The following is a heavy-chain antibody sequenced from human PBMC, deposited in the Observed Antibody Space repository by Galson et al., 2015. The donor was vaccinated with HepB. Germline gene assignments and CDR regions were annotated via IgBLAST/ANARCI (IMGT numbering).Heavy chain of an antibody. CDR1: GFTFSTYA. D-gene: IGHD3-3*02. Sequence: SLRLSCAASGFTFSTYAMHWVRQAPGKGLEWVAVISYDGSDKYYADSVKGRFTISRDNSKNTLYLQMNSLRAEDTAVYYCARDYDAQFWSGYRFDYWGQGTLVTVSS. V-gene: IGHV3-30-3*01. CDR3: ARDYDAQFWSGYRFDY. CDR2: ISYDGSDK. J-gene: IGHJ4*02.